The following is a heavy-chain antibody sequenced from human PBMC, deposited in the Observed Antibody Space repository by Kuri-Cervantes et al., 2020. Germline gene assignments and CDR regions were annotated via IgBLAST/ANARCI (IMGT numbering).Heavy chain of an antibody. CDR2: INHSGST. CDR1: GGSFSGYY. D-gene: IGHD3-10*01. J-gene: IGHJ5*02. Sequence: ESLKISCAVYGGSFSGYYWSWIRQPPGKGLEWIGEINHSGSTNYNPSLKSRVTISVDTSKNQFSLKLSSVTAADTAVYYCARARVSHLGLDPWGQGTLVTVSS. CDR3: ARARVSHLGLDP. V-gene: IGHV4-34*01.